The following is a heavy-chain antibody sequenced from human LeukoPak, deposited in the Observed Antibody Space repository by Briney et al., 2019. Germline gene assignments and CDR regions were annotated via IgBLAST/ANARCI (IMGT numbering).Heavy chain of an antibody. CDR1: GGSFSGYY. Sequence: SETLSLTCAVYGGSFSGYYWSWIRQPPGKGLEWIGEINHSGSTNYNPSLKSRVTISVDTSKNQFSLKLSSVTAADTAVYYCAREARGSYWFDPWGQGTLVTVSS. D-gene: IGHD1-26*01. CDR2: INHSGST. J-gene: IGHJ5*02. V-gene: IGHV4-34*01. CDR3: AREARGSYWFDP.